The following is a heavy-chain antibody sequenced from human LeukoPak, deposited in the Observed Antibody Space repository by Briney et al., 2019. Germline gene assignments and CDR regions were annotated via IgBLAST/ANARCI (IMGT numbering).Heavy chain of an antibody. CDR3: ARDSSSETTDY. CDR2: IYSAGNT. V-gene: IGHV3-53*01. D-gene: IGHD6-6*01. CDR1: GFTVSSNY. J-gene: IGHJ4*02. Sequence: PGGSLRLXCAASGFTVSSNYMTWVRQAPGKGLEWVSVIYSAGNTYYADSVKGRFTISRDSSRDTLYLQMNSLRAEGTAVYYCARDSSSETTDYWGQGTLVTVSS.